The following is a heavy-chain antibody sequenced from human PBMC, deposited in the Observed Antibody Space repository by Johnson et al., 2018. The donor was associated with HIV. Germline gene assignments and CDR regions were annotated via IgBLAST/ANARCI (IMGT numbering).Heavy chain of an antibody. J-gene: IGHJ3*02. D-gene: IGHD4-17*01. Sequence: VQLVESGGGLVQPGRSLRLSCVASGFTLDDYAMHWVRQAPGKGLEWVSGISWNSGSIAYADSVKGRFTISRDNSKNTLYLQMNSLRAEDTAVYYCAKGNGDRSAFDIWGQGTMVTVSS. V-gene: IGHV3-9*01. CDR2: ISWNSGSI. CDR1: GFTLDDYA. CDR3: AKGNGDRSAFDI.